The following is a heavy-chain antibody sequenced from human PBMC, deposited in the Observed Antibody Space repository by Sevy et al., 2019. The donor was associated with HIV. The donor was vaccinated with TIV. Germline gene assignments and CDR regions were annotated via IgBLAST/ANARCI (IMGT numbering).Heavy chain of an antibody. D-gene: IGHD2-15*01. CDR3: AKGGGGGSFDY. V-gene: IGHV3-7*01. J-gene: IGHJ4*02. CDR2: KKQDGNEK. Sequence: GGSLRLSCTASGFTFSRSRMSWARQAPGKGLEWVANKKQDGNEKYYVDSVKGRSTKSRDNAKNSVYLQMNSLGAGDTAVYYCAKGGGGGSFDYWGQGTLVTVSS. CDR1: GFTFSRSR.